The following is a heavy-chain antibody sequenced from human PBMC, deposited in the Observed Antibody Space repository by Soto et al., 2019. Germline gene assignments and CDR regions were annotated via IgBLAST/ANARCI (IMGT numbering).Heavy chain of an antibody. V-gene: IGHV1-2*04. J-gene: IGHJ4*02. Sequence: GASVKVSSKAPGYAFTGYYMHWVRQSPGQGLEWMRWINTNSGGTNYAQKFQGWVTMTRDTSISTAYMELSRLRSDDTAVYYCASSPSPAAALDYWGQGTLVTVSS. D-gene: IGHD6-13*01. CDR1: GYAFTGYY. CDR2: INTNSGGT. CDR3: ASSPSPAAALDY.